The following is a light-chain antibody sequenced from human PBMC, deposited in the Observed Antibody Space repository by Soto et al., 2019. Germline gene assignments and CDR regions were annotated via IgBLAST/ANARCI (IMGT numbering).Light chain of an antibody. V-gene: IGKV3-15*01. Sequence: VLTQPPATLSLSPEERATLSCRASQSVSSNLAWYQQKPGQAPRLLIYGASTRATGIPARFSGSGSGTEFTLTISSLQSEDFAVYYCQQYNNWPLLTFGGGTKVDI. CDR2: GAS. J-gene: IGKJ4*01. CDR3: QQYNNWPLLT. CDR1: QSVSSN.